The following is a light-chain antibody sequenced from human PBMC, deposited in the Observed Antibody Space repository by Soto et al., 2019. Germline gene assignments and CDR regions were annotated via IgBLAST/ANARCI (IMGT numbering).Light chain of an antibody. CDR2: GAF. CDR3: QQYGSSPRT. J-gene: IGKJ1*01. V-gene: IGKV3-20*01. CDR1: QSVSSNY. Sequence: ETVMTQSPATLSLSPGERATLSCRASQSVSSNYLAWYQQKPGQAPRLLIYGAFKRATGIPDRFSGSGSGTDFTLTISRMEPEDFAVYCCQQYGSSPRTFGQGTKVDIK.